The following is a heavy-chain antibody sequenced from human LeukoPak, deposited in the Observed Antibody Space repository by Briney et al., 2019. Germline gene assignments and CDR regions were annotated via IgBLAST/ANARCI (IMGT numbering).Heavy chain of an antibody. CDR3: ARGVAAAWFDP. Sequence: SETLSLTCTVSGGSISSYYWSWIRQPPGKGLEWIGYIYYSGSTNYNPSLKGRVTISVDTSKNQFSLKLSSVTAADTAVYYCARGVAAAWFDPWGQGTLVTVSS. D-gene: IGHD6-13*01. V-gene: IGHV4-59*01. CDR2: IYYSGST. CDR1: GGSISSYY. J-gene: IGHJ5*02.